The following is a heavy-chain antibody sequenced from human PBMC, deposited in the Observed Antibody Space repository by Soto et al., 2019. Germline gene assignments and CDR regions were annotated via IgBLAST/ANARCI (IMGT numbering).Heavy chain of an antibody. CDR1: GFSFTGYS. D-gene: IGHD3-3*01. V-gene: IGHV1-69*04. Sequence: GGSLRLSCAASGFSFTGYSMHWVRQAPGQGLEWMGRIIPNLGIANYAQKFQGRVTITADKSTSTAYMELSSLRSEDTAVYYCARDPEYDFWSGYQHHPSGPDNYYMDVWGKGTTVTVSS. CDR2: IIPNLGIA. J-gene: IGHJ6*03. CDR3: ARDPEYDFWSGYQHHPSGPDNYYMDV.